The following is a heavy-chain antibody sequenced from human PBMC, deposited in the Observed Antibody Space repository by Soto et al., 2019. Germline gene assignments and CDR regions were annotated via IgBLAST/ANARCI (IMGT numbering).Heavy chain of an antibody. V-gene: IGHV4-59*01. CDR2: IYYSGST. CDR1: GGSISSYY. D-gene: IGHD3-16*01. J-gene: IGHJ4*02. Sequence: QVQLQESGPGLVKPSETLSLTCTVSGGSISSYYWSWIRQPPGKGLEWIGYIYYSGSTNYNPSLMIHDTISVDTSNNQFSLRLSSVTAADTAVYYCAGERGTVGDFDYWGRGTLVTVSS. CDR3: AGERGTVGDFDY.